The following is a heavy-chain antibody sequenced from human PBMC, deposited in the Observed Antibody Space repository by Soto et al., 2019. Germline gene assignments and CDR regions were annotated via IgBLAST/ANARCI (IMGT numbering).Heavy chain of an antibody. CDR1: GFTFSGSA. J-gene: IGHJ2*01. Sequence: EVQLVESGGGLVQPGGSLKLSCAASGFTFSGSAMHWVRQASGKGLEWVGRIRSKANSYATAYAASVKGRFTISRDDSKNTAYLQMNSLKTEDTAVYYCTRHTRVTAMVSAWYFDLWGRGTLVTVSS. D-gene: IGHD5-18*01. V-gene: IGHV3-73*01. CDR2: IRSKANSYAT. CDR3: TRHTRVTAMVSAWYFDL.